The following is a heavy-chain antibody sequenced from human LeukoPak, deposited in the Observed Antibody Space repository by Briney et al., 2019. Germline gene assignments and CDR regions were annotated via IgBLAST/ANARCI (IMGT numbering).Heavy chain of an antibody. CDR1: GFTFTSYW. CDR2: INSDGSST. D-gene: IGHD3-10*02. V-gene: IGHV3-74*01. Sequence: GGSLRLSRAASGFTFTSYWMHWVPHAPRKRLVWVLRINSDGSSTSYADSVKGRFTISRDTAKNSLYLKMNSLRAEDTAVYYCAELGITMIGGVWGKGTTVTISS. CDR3: AELGITMIGGV. J-gene: IGHJ6*04.